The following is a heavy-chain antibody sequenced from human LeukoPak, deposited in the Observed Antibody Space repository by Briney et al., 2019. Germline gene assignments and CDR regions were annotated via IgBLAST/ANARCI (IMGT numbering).Heavy chain of an antibody. V-gene: IGHV3-11*01. CDR1: EFSVGSNY. D-gene: IGHD2-21*01. CDR2: ISSNGNTI. J-gene: IGHJ5*02. CDR3: ARGPAWDVVVAGTTLNWFDP. Sequence: GGSLRLSCAASEFSVGSNYMNWIRQAPGKGLKWVSYISSNGNTIYEADSVKGRFTISRDNAKNSLYLQMNSLRAEDTAVYYCARGPAWDVVVAGTTLNWFDPWGQGTLVTVSS.